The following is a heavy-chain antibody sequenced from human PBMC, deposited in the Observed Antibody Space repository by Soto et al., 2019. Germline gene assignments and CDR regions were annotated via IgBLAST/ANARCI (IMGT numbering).Heavy chain of an antibody. CDR3: SRLRDTYFFDS. D-gene: IGHD3-10*01. Sequence: SETLSLTCSVSGDSMTTIGYYWSWVRQHPGKGLEWIGYIYHTGSTYYNPSLKSRVTISLDTSKQQFSLNLTSVTAADTAVYYCSRLRDTYFFDSWGQGTLVTVSS. CDR2: IYHTGST. J-gene: IGHJ4*02. CDR1: GDSMTTIGYY. V-gene: IGHV4-31*03.